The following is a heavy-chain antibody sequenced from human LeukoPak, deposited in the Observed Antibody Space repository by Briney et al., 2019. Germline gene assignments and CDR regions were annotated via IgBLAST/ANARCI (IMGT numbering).Heavy chain of an antibody. D-gene: IGHD3-9*01. J-gene: IGHJ5*02. V-gene: IGHV4-34*09. CDR1: GGSFSGYY. Sequence: PSETLSLTCAVYGGSFSGYYWSWIRQPPGKGLEWIGEINHSGSTYYNPSLKSRVAISVDTSKNHFSLKLSSVTAADTAVYYCVRVYDDILTGYLFDPWGQGTLVTVSS. CDR3: VRVYDDILTGYLFDP. CDR2: INHSGST.